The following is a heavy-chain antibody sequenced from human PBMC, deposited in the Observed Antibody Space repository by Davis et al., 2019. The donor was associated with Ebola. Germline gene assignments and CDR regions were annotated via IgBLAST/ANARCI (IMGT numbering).Heavy chain of an antibody. CDR1: GFTFSSYG. V-gene: IGHV3-30*18. D-gene: IGHD6-19*01. CDR3: AKDHGSSRPYGMDV. J-gene: IGHJ6*02. CDR2: ISYDGSNK. Sequence: PGGSLRLSCAASGFTFSSYGMHWVRQAPGKGLEWVAVISYDGSNKYYADSVKGRFTISRDNSKNTLYLQMNSLRAEDTAVYYCAKDHGSSRPYGMDVWGQGTTVTVSS.